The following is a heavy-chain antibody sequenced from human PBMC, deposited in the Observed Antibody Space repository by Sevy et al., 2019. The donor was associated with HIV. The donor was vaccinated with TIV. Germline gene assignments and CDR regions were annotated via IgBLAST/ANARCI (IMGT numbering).Heavy chain of an antibody. D-gene: IGHD3-22*01. Sequence: GGSLRLSCVGSGFSFSSDAMSWVRQAPGKGLEWVSAISGSGASTYYADSVKGRFTISRDNSKNTLYLQMNSLRAEDTAVYYCAKEAPGYNYDSSGSFDHWGQGTLVTVSS. CDR2: ISGSGAST. CDR1: GFSFSSDA. V-gene: IGHV3-23*01. CDR3: AKEAPGYNYDSSGSFDH. J-gene: IGHJ4*02.